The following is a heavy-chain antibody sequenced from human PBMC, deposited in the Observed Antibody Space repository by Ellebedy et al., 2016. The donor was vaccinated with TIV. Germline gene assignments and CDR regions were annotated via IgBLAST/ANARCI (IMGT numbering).Heavy chain of an antibody. J-gene: IGHJ3*02. CDR3: AKYYYDSSGYYFLPGVDAFDI. V-gene: IGHV3-23*01. D-gene: IGHD3-22*01. CDR1: GGSISSGGYY. CDR2: ISGSGGST. Sequence: PSETLSLTCTVSGGSISSGGYYWSWVRQAPGKGLEWVSAISGSGGSTYYADSVKGRFTISRDNSKNTLYLQMNSLRAEDTAVYYCAKYYYDSSGYYFLPGVDAFDIWGQGTMVTVSS.